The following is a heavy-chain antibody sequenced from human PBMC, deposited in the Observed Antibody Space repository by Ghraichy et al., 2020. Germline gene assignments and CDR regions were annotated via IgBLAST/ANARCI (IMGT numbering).Heavy chain of an antibody. CDR3: ARAANVLGANDFDY. V-gene: IGHV3-7*01. J-gene: IGHJ4*02. CDR1: GFTFSTYW. Sequence: GGSLRLSCAASGFTFSTYWMNWVRQAPGKGLEWVANIKQGGSEKYYADSVKGRFTISRDNAKNSLYLQMNSLRAEDTAVYYCARAANVLGANDFDYWGQGDLVTVSS. CDR2: IKQGGSEK. D-gene: IGHD4/OR15-4a*01.